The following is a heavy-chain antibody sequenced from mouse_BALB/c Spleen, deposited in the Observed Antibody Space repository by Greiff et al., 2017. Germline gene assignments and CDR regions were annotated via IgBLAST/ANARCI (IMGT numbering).Heavy chain of an antibody. J-gene: IGHJ4*01. Sequence: DVKLVESGGGLVQPGGSLKLSCAASGFTFSSYTMSWVRQTPEKRLEWVAYISNGGGSTYYPDTVKGRFTISRDNAKNTLYLQMSSLKSEDTAMYYCARHGGLRAMDYWGQGTSVTVSS. V-gene: IGHV5-12-2*01. CDR3: ARHGGLRAMDY. D-gene: IGHD2-2*01. CDR1: GFTFSSYT. CDR2: ISNGGGST.